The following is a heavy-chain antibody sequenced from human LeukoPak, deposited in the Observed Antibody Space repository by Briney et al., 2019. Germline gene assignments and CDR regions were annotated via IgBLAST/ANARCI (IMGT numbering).Heavy chain of an antibody. V-gene: IGHV3-30-3*01. Sequence: GSLRLSCGASGFTLSSYAMHWVRQAPGKGVEWVAVISYDGSNKYYADSVKGRFTISRDNSKNTLYLQMNSLRAEDTAVYYCARDPGYSYGIDYWGQGTLVTVSS. CDR2: ISYDGSNK. J-gene: IGHJ4*02. D-gene: IGHD5-18*01. CDR3: ARDPGYSYGIDY. CDR1: GFTLSSYA.